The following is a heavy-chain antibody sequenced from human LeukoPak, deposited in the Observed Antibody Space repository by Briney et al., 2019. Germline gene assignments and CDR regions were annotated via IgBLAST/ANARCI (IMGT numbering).Heavy chain of an antibody. CDR1: GFTFSNYN. CDR3: ATNIGDLPGY. D-gene: IGHD4-17*01. J-gene: IGHJ4*02. V-gene: IGHV3-48*01. CDR2: ISSSGSTI. Sequence: PGGSLRLSCAASGFTFSNYNMNWVRRGPGKGLEWVSYISSSGSTIYYADSVKGRFTISRDNAKNSLYLQMNSLRAEDTAVYYCATNIGDLPGYWGQGTLVTVSS.